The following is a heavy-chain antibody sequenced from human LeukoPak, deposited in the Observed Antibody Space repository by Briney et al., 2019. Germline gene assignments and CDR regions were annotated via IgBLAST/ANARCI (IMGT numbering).Heavy chain of an antibody. Sequence: SETLSLTCTVSGGSISSSSYYWGWIRQPPGKGLEWIGSIYHSGSTYYNPSLKSRVTISVDTSKNQFSLKLSSVTAADTAVYYCARDSGYMDVWGKGTTVTVSS. V-gene: IGHV4-39*07. CDR2: IYHSGST. CDR3: ARDSGYMDV. CDR1: GGSISSSSYY. J-gene: IGHJ6*03.